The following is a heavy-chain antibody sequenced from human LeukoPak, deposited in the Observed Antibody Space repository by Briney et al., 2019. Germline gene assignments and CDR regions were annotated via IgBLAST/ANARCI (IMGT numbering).Heavy chain of an antibody. J-gene: IGHJ6*03. V-gene: IGHV3-53*01. CDR2: IYSGGRT. CDR1: GFTFSSYR. Sequence: GGSLRLSCEASGFTFSSYRMNWVRQGPGKGLEWVSVIYSGGRTYYADSVKGRFTISRDNSKNTLFLQMNSLRVEDTAVYFCARVYYGSGSLHYYYYYMDVWGKGTTVTISS. CDR3: ARVYYGSGSLHYYYYYMDV. D-gene: IGHD3-10*01.